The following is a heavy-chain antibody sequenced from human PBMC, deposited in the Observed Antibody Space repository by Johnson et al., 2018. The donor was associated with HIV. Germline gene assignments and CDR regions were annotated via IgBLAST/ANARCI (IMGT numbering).Heavy chain of an antibody. Sequence: QVQLVESGGGVVQPGRSLRLSCAASGFTFSSYAMHWVRQAPGKGLEWVAVISYDGSNKYYADSVKGRFTISRDNSKNTPYLQMNSLRAEDTAVYYCASSHPAAAGIPRWAFDIWGQGTMVTVSS. J-gene: IGHJ3*02. CDR3: ASSHPAAAGIPRWAFDI. D-gene: IGHD6-13*01. CDR2: ISYDGSNK. V-gene: IGHV3-30*14. CDR1: GFTFSSYA.